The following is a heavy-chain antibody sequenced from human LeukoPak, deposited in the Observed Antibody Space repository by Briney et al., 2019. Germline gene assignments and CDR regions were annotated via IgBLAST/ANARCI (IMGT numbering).Heavy chain of an antibody. CDR1: GGSISSGSYY. D-gene: IGHD3-22*01. J-gene: IGHJ4*02. CDR3: ASNYYDSSGYYYGY. Sequence: SETLSLTCTVSGGSISSGSYYWSWIRQPAGKGLEWIGRIYTSGSTNYNPSLKSRVTISVGTSKNPFSLKLSSVTAADTAVYYCASNYYDSSGYYYGYWGQGTLVTVSS. V-gene: IGHV4-61*02. CDR2: IYTSGST.